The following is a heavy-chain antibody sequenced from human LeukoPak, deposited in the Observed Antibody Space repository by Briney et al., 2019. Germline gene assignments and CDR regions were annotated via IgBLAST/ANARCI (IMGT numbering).Heavy chain of an antibody. D-gene: IGHD3-3*01. CDR2: INPNSGGT. Sequence: ASVKVSCKTSGHSINTFGITWVRQAPGQGLEWMGWINPNSGGTNYAQKFQGRVTMTRDTSISTAYMELSRLRSDDTAVYYCARGSYPYYDFWSGYLFDPWGQGTLVTVSS. J-gene: IGHJ5*02. V-gene: IGHV1-2*02. CDR3: ARGSYPYYDFWSGYLFDP. CDR1: GHSINTFG.